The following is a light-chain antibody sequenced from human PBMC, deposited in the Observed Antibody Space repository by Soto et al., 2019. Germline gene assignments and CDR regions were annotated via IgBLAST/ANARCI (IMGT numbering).Light chain of an antibody. J-gene: IGKJ5*01. CDR3: QQYNNGIT. CDR2: GAS. V-gene: IGKV3-15*01. CDR1: QSVSSN. Sequence: EIVMTQSAATLSVSPGERATLSCRASQSVSSNLAWYQQKPGQAPRLLIYGASTRATGIPARFSGSGSGTEFTLAISSLQSEDFAVYYCQQYNNGITFGQGTRLEIK.